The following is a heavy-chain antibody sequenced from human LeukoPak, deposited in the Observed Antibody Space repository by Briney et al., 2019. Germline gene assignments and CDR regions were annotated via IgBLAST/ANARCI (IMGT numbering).Heavy chain of an antibody. V-gene: IGHV1-2*02. CDR1: GYTFTGYY. CDR2: INPNSGGT. Sequence: ASVKVSCQGSGYTFTGYYMHWVRQAPGQGLEWMGWINPNSGGTNYAQKFQGRVTMTRDTSISTAYMELSRLRSDDTAVYYCARVRGALFDYWGQGTLVTVSS. J-gene: IGHJ4*02. D-gene: IGHD3-10*01. CDR3: ARVRGALFDY.